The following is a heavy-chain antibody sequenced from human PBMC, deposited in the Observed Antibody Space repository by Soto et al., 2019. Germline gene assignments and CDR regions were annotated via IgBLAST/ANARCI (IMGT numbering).Heavy chain of an antibody. Sequence: QVQLQESGPGLVKPSETLSLTCTVSGGSISSYYWSWIRQPPGKGLEWIGYIYYSGSTNYNPSLKSRVTISVEPSKNQFSLKLSLVDGAGTGVYYWARDIGGGRYCSSTSCWRYWYFDLWGRGTLVTVSS. J-gene: IGHJ2*01. V-gene: IGHV4-59*01. CDR1: GGSISSYY. CDR2: IYYSGST. D-gene: IGHD2-2*01. CDR3: ARDIGGGRYCSSTSCWRYWYFDL.